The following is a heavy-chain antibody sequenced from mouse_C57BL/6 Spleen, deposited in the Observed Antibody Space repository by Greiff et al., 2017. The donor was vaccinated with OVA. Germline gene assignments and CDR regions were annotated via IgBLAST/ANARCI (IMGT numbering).Heavy chain of an antibody. Sequence: DVMLVESGGDLVKPGGSLKLSCAASGFTFSSYGMSWVRQTPDKRLEWVATISSGGSYTYYPDSVKGRFTISRDNAKNTLYLQMSSLKSEDTAMYYCARATTASSEGYFDVWGTGTTVTVSS. D-gene: IGHD1-2*01. CDR3: ARATTASSEGYFDV. CDR2: ISSGGSYT. CDR1: GFTFSSYG. V-gene: IGHV5-6*02. J-gene: IGHJ1*03.